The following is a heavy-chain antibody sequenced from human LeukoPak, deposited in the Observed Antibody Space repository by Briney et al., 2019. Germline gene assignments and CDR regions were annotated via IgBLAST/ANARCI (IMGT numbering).Heavy chain of an antibody. J-gene: IGHJ4*02. D-gene: IGHD1-1*01. V-gene: IGHV1-18*04. CDR3: AKYSAGTTFDY. CDR1: GYTFTSYG. Sequence: ASVKVSCKSSGYTFTSYGISWVRQAPGQGLEWMGWISAYNGNTNYAQKLQGRVTMTTDTSTSTAYMELRSLRSDDTAVYYCAKYSAGTTFDYWGQGTLVTVSS. CDR2: ISAYNGNT.